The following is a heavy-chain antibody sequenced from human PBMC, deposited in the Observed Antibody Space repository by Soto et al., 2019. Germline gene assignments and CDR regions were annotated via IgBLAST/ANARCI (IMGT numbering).Heavy chain of an antibody. CDR3: ARLPRSYYYDSSGYMS. CDR1: GGSISSYY. Sequence: SETLSLTCTVSGGSISSYYWSWIRQPPGKGLEWIGYIYYSGSTNYNPSLKSRVTISVDTSKNQFSLKLSSVTAADTAVYYCARLPRSYYYDSSGYMSWGQGTLVTVSS. D-gene: IGHD3-22*01. V-gene: IGHV4-59*01. CDR2: IYYSGST. J-gene: IGHJ4*02.